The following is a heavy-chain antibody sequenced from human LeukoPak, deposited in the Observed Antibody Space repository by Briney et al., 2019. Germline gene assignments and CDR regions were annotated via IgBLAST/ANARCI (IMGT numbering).Heavy chain of an antibody. CDR1: GYTFTGYY. V-gene: IGHV1-2*02. CDR3: ARVVDDWDYFDY. D-gene: IGHD2-15*01. Sequence: ASVKVSCKASGYTFTGYYMHWVRQAPGQGLEWMGWINPNSGGTNYAQNFKGRVTTTRDTSNNTAYMELSRLRSDDAAVYYCARVVDDWDYFDYWGQGTLVTVSS. J-gene: IGHJ4*02. CDR2: INPNSGGT.